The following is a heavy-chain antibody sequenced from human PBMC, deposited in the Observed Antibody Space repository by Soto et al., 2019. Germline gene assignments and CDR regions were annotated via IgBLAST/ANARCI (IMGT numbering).Heavy chain of an antibody. CDR2: ISGSGGGT. CDR3: ANRYILTASSYWYFDL. Sequence: EVELLESGGGLVQPGGSLRLSCAASGFIFSSCAMSWVRQAPGKGLEWVSGISGSGGGTFYADSVKGRFTVSRDNSKNTLYLQMSSLRAEDTAVDYCANRYILTASSYWYFDLWGRGSLVTVSS. CDR1: GFIFSSCA. J-gene: IGHJ2*01. V-gene: IGHV3-23*01. D-gene: IGHD1-20*01.